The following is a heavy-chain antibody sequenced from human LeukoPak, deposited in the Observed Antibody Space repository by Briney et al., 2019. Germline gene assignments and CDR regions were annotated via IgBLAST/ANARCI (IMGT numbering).Heavy chain of an antibody. CDR1: GFTFSSYS. D-gene: IGHD2-15*01. CDR2: ISSSSSYI. V-gene: IGHV3-21*01. CDR3: AKDSTAIGIVVVVAAPWYYGMDV. J-gene: IGHJ6*02. Sequence: GGSLRLSCAASGFTFSSYSMNWVRQAPGKGLEWVSSISSSSSYIYYADSVKGRFTISRDNAKNSLYLQMNSLRAEDTAVYYCAKDSTAIGIVVVVAAPWYYGMDVWGQGTTVTVSS.